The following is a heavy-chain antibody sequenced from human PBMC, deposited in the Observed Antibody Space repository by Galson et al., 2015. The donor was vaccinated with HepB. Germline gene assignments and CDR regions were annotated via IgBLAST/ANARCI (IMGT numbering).Heavy chain of an antibody. D-gene: IGHD6-13*01. J-gene: IGHJ4*02. CDR1: GFTFSSYS. CDR2: TSSSSSYI. Sequence: SLRLSCAASGFTFSSYSMNWVRQAPGKGLEWVSSTSSSSSYIYYADSVKGRFTISRDKAKNSLYLQMNSLRAEDTAVYYCARDVSSWYDYWGQGTLVTVSS. V-gene: IGHV3-21*01. CDR3: ARDVSSWYDY.